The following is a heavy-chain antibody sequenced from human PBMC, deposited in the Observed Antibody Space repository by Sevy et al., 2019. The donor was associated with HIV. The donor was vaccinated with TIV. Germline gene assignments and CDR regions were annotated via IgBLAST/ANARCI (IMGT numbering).Heavy chain of an antibody. CDR2: ITSSSNYI. D-gene: IGHD1-26*01. V-gene: IGHV3-21*01. J-gene: IGHJ3*02. CDR3: ARDRVWDVGDVFEI. CDR1: GFTFSKYT. Sequence: GGSLRLSCAASGFTFSKYTMNWVRQAPGKGLEWVSSITSSSNYIYYADSVKGRFTISRDNAKNSLCLQMNGLRAEDTAVYYCARDRVWDVGDVFEIWGQGTMVTVSS.